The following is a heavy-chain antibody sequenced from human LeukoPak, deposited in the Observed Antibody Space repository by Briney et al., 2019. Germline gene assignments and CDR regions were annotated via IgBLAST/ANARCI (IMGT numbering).Heavy chain of an antibody. Sequence: SETLSLTCAVYGGSFSGYYWSWIRQPPGKGLEWIGEINHSGSTNYNPSLKSRVTISVDTSKNQFSLKLSYVTAADTAVYYCARGAYYDILTYHYYYYGMDVWGQGTTVTVSS. V-gene: IGHV4-34*01. CDR1: GGSFSGYY. J-gene: IGHJ6*02. CDR2: INHSGST. D-gene: IGHD3-9*01. CDR3: ARGAYYDILTYHYYYYGMDV.